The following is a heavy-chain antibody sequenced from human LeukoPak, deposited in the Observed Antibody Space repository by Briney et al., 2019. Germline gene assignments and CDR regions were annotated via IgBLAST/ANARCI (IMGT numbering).Heavy chain of an antibody. CDR2: IYYSGST. Sequence: SETLSLICTVSGGSISSYYWSWIRQPPGKGLEWIGYIYYSGSTNYNPSLKSRVTISVDTSKNQFSLKLSSVTAADTAVYYCARLGGSEDIVVVPALYGMDVWGQGTTVTVSS. CDR1: GGSISSYY. D-gene: IGHD2-2*01. J-gene: IGHJ6*02. V-gene: IGHV4-59*08. CDR3: ARLGGSEDIVVVPALYGMDV.